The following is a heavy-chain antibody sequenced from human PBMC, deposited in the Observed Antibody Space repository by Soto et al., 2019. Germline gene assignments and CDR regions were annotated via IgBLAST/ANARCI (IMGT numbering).Heavy chain of an antibody. J-gene: IGHJ6*02. CDR2: IYYSGST. Sequence: SETLSLTCTVSGGSISSGGYYWSWIRQHPGKGLEWIGYIYYSGSTYYRPSLKSRVTISVGTSKNQFSLKLSSVTAADPAVYYCARDLFGELYYGMDVWGQGTTVTVSS. CDR3: ARDLFGELYYGMDV. CDR1: GGSISSGGYY. V-gene: IGHV4-31*03. D-gene: IGHD3-10*01.